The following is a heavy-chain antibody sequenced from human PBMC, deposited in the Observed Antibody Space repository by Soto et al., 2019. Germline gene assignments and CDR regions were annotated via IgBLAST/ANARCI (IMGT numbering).Heavy chain of an antibody. V-gene: IGHV4-4*02. J-gene: IGHJ4*02. Sequence: QVLLQESGPGLVKPSGTLSLTCAVSGDSVSSSFWWTWVRQPPGKGLEWIGEIYLTETTNYAPSLKSRVTISLDKSMNQFSLRFNSVTPADTAVYYCARYDFGTFDNWGQGIRVTVSS. CDR2: IYLTETT. CDR1: GDSVSSSFW. D-gene: IGHD4-17*01. CDR3: ARYDFGTFDN.